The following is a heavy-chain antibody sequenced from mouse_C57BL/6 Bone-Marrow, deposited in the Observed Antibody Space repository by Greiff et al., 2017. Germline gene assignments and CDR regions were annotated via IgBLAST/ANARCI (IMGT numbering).Heavy chain of an antibody. CDR2: IDPENGDT. J-gene: IGHJ4*01. V-gene: IGHV14-4*01. CDR3: TPIYHGGDY. D-gene: IGHD2-1*01. Sequence: VQLNQSGAELVRPGASVKLSCTASGFNIKDDYMHWVKQRPEQGLEWIGWIDPENGDTEYASKFQGKATITADTSSNTAYLQLSSLTSEDTAVYYCTPIYHGGDYWGQGTSVTVSS. CDR1: GFNIKDDY.